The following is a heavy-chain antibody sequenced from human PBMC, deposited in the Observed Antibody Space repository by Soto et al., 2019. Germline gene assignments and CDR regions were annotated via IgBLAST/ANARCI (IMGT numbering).Heavy chain of an antibody. D-gene: IGHD3-10*01. CDR3: ARSSGDFDP. V-gene: IGHV4-38-2*01. Sequence: SETLSLTCPVSGDSISRGYYWAWLRQPPGKGLEWVASIYHTGTTYYNPSLTSRVTISVDTSRNQFSLKLTSVTAADSAVYYCARSSGDFDPWGQGTLVTVSS. CDR1: GDSISRGYY. CDR2: IYHTGTT. J-gene: IGHJ5*02.